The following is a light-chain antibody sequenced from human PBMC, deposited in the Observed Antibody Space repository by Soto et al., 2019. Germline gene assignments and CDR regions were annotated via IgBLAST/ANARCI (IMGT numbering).Light chain of an antibody. CDR3: QQYGSVPFT. Sequence: EIVLTQSPGTMSVSPGERVTLSCRASQSVSSNFLAWHQQKPGQAPRLLIYGASSRAGGIPDRFRGSGSGTDVTLTIYSLEPEDFAVYYCQQYGSVPFTFGPGTKVDVK. J-gene: IGKJ3*01. V-gene: IGKV3-20*01. CDR1: QSVSSNF. CDR2: GAS.